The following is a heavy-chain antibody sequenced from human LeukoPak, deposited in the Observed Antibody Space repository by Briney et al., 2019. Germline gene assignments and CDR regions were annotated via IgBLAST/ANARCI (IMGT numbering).Heavy chain of an antibody. CDR1: GFTFSSYA. D-gene: IGHD4-17*01. J-gene: IGHJ4*02. CDR3: ARPNVLYDYGDYGLFDY. CDR2: ISYDGSNK. Sequence: GRSLRLSCAASGFTFSSYAMHWVRQAPGKGLERVAVISYDGSNKYYADSVKGRFTISRDNSKNTLYLQMNSLRAEDTAVYYCARPNVLYDYGDYGLFDYWGQGTLVTVSS. V-gene: IGHV3-30*04.